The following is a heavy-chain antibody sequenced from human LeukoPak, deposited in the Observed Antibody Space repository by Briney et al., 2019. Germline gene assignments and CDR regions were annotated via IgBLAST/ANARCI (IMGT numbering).Heavy chain of an antibody. CDR3: ARGSAMVTTYRGGNWFDP. V-gene: IGHV1-2*02. J-gene: IGHJ5*02. D-gene: IGHD5-18*01. CDR1: GYTFSVYY. Sequence: ASVKVSCKASGYTFSVYYMHWGRQAPGQGLEWMGCIKPNSGGTNYAQKFQGRVTMTRDTSINTAYMELSRLRSDDTAVYYCARGSAMVTTYRGGNWFDPWGQGTLVTVSS. CDR2: IKPNSGGT.